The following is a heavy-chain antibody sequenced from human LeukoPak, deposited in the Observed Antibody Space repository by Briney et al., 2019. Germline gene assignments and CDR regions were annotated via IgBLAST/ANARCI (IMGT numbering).Heavy chain of an antibody. D-gene: IGHD6-19*01. CDR3: ARYGSGVAGHFDY. CDR2: ISSSSSYI. V-gene: IGHV3-21*01. J-gene: IGHJ4*02. CDR1: VLTFSIYR. Sequence: GGSLRLSCAASVLTFSIYRMNWVRRAPGKGLEWVSSISSSSSYIYYADSVKGRFTISRDNAKNSLYLQMNSMRAEKTAVYYCARYGSGVAGHFDYWGQGTLVTVSS.